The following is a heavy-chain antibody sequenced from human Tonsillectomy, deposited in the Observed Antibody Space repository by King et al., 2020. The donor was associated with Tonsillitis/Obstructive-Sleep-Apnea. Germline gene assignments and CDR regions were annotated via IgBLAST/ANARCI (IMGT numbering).Heavy chain of an antibody. V-gene: IGHV3-33*01. Sequence: VQLVESGGGVVQPGRSLRLSCAASGFNFSTYGMHWVRQAPGKGLEWVAAIWYDRSNTYYADSLKGRFTISRDNSKNTLYLQMNRLRAEDTALYYCASDDFYGSGSYRFYYGFDFWGQRTTVTVS. CDR2: IWYDRSNT. D-gene: IGHD3-10*01. CDR3: ASDDFYGSGSYRFYYGFDF. J-gene: IGHJ6*02. CDR1: GFNFSTYG.